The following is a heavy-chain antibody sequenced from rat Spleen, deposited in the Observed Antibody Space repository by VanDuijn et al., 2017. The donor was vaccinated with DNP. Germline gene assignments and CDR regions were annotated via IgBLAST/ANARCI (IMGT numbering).Heavy chain of an antibody. CDR3: ARGSDGVWLAY. Sequence: QVQLQQSGAELAKPGSSVMISCRASGYTFTTYYISWIKQTTGQGLEYIGYINTGSGGTNYNEKFEDKATLTVGKSSSTAFMQLSSLTPDDSAVYYCARGSDGVWLAYWGQGTLVTVSS. D-gene: IGHD4-3*01. V-gene: IGHV1-43*01. CDR1: GYTFTTYY. J-gene: IGHJ3*01. CDR2: INTGSGGT.